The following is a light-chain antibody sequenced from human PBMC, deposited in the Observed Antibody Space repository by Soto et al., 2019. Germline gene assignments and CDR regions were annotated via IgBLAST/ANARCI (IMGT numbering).Light chain of an antibody. V-gene: IGKV4-1*01. CDR2: WAS. J-gene: IGKJ2*01. Sequence: DIVMTQSPDSLTVSLGERATINCKSSQSVLYSSNNRNYLAWYQQKPGQSPKLIIYWASTRESGVPDRFRGSGSGTDFTLTISSLQAEDVAVYYCQQYYSSPYTFGQGTKLEIK. CDR1: QSVLYSSNNRNY. CDR3: QQYYSSPYT.